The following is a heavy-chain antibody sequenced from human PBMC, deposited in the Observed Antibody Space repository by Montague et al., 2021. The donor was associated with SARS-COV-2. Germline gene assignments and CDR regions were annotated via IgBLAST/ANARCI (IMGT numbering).Heavy chain of an antibody. D-gene: IGHD3-9*01. J-gene: IGHJ4*02. V-gene: IGHV2-70*01. CDR2: IDWDDDK. CDR3: ARTYYDILPNLYYFDX. CDR1: GFSLSTSGMC. Sequence: PALVKPTQTLTLTCTFSGFSLSTSGMCVGWIRQPPGKALEWLALIDWDDDKYYSTSLKTRLTISKDTSKNQVVLTMTNMDPVDTATYYCARTYYDILPNLYYFDXWGQGTLVTVSS.